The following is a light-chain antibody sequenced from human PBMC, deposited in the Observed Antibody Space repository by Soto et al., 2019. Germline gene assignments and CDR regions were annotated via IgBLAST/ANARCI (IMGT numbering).Light chain of an antibody. CDR1: QSVSSNY. V-gene: IGKV3-20*01. CDR3: QLYGSSPPVT. J-gene: IGKJ4*01. Sequence: EIVLTQSPGTLSSSPGDRGTLSCRASQSVSSNYLAWYQQKPGQSPRLLIYGASTRATGIPDRFSGSGSGTDFTLTISILEPEDFAVYYCQLYGSSPPVTFGGGTKVEIK. CDR2: GAS.